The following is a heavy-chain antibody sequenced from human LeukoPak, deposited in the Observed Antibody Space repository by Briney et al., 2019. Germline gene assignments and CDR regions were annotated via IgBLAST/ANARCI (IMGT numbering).Heavy chain of an antibody. V-gene: IGHV3-48*03. Sequence: GGSLRLSCEASGFIFSSYEMNWVRQAPGKGLEWVSYISSSGTTIYYADSVKGRFTIARDNAKNSLYLQMNSLRAEDTAVYYCARVYGGIDYWGQGTLVTVSS. CDR3: ARVYGGIDY. D-gene: IGHD4-23*01. CDR2: ISSSGTTI. J-gene: IGHJ4*02. CDR1: GFIFSSYE.